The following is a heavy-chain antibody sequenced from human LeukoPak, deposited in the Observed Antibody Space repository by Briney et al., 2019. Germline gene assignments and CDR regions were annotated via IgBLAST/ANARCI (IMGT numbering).Heavy chain of an antibody. D-gene: IGHD1-26*01. CDR3: ARGWVY. CDR2: IYYSGST. V-gene: IGHV4-59*01. CDR1: GGSISSYY. Sequence: SETLPLTCTVSGGSISSYYWSWTRQPPGKGLEWIGYIYYSGSTNYNPSLKSRVTISVDTSKNQFSLKLSSVTAADTAVYYCARGWVYWGQGTLVTVSS. J-gene: IGHJ4*02.